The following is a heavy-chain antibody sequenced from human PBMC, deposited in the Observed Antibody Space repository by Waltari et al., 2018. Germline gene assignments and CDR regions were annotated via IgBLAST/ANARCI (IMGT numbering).Heavy chain of an antibody. CDR1: GGSISSGGYY. J-gene: IGHJ5*02. D-gene: IGHD3-10*01. CDR2: IYYSGST. Sequence: QVQLQELGPGLVKPSQTLSLTCTVSGGSISSGGYYWSWIRQHPGKGLEWIGYIYYSGSTYYNPSLKSRVTISVDTSKNQFSLKLSSVTAADTAVYYCARAATMVRGVMVRISWFDPWGQGTLVTVSS. V-gene: IGHV4-31*03. CDR3: ARAATMVRGVMVRISWFDP.